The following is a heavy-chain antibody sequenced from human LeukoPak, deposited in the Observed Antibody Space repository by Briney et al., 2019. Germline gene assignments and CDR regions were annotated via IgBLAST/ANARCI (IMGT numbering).Heavy chain of an antibody. CDR2: INPNSGGT. Sequence: GASVKVSCKASGYTFTGYYMHWVRQAPGQGLEWMGWINPNSGGTNYAQRFQGRVTVTRDTSITTAYMELSRLRSDDTAVYYCARQSSYSTGWYGFDIWGQGTMVTVSS. J-gene: IGHJ3*02. V-gene: IGHV1-2*02. CDR3: ARQSSYSTGWYGFDI. D-gene: IGHD6-19*01. CDR1: GYTFTGYY.